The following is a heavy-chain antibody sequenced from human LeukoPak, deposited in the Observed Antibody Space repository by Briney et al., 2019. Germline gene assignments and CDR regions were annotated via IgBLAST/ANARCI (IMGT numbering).Heavy chain of an antibody. CDR1: GXSISGTNW. CDR2: ISLAGQT. D-gene: IGHD1-26*01. V-gene: IGHV4-4*02. Sequence: SGTLSLTCGVSGXSISGTNWWSWVRQPPGQDLEWIGEISLAGQTNYNPSLNGRVTMSLDKSSNQLSLHLTSVTAADTATYFCSRESGPFCPFGYWGQGTLVIVSS. CDR3: SRESGPFCPFGY. J-gene: IGHJ4*02.